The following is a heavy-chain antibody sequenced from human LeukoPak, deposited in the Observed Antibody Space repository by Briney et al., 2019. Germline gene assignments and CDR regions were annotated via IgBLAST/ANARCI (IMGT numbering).Heavy chain of an antibody. V-gene: IGHV1-69*13. CDR2: IIPIFSTA. CDR1: GGTFSSSGDTFSTYA. D-gene: IGHD3-22*01. J-gene: IGHJ3*02. Sequence: ASVKVSCKASGGTFSSSGDTFSTYAFRWVRQATGQGLEWMEGIIPIFSTANYAQKFQGRVTITADESTSTAYMELSSLRSEDTAVYYCARDYYDSSQAPFDIWGQGTMVTVSS. CDR3: ARDYYDSSQAPFDI.